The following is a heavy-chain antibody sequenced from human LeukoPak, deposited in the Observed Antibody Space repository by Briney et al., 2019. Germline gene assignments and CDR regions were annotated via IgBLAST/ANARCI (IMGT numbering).Heavy chain of an antibody. CDR1: GGSFSGYY. Sequence: SETLSLTCAVHGGSFSGYYWSWIRQPPGKGLEWIGEINHSGSTNYNPSLKSRVTISVDTSKNQFSLKLSSVTAADTAVYYCARGHYYGSGSYLGHYYYYGMDVWGQGTTVTVSS. J-gene: IGHJ6*02. CDR2: INHSGST. D-gene: IGHD3-10*01. V-gene: IGHV4-34*01. CDR3: ARGHYYGSGSYLGHYYYYGMDV.